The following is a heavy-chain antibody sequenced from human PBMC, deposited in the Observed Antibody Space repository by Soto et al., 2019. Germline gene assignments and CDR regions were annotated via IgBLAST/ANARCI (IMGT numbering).Heavy chain of an antibody. CDR2: IIPIFGTA. J-gene: IGHJ6*02. V-gene: IGHV1-69*12. CDR3: ARAGAAAGTAGYYYYGMDV. CDR1: GGTFSSYA. D-gene: IGHD6-13*01. Sequence: QVQLVQSGAEVKKPGSSVKVSCKASGGTFSSYAISWVRQAPGQGLEWMGGIIPIFGTANYAQKFQGRVKITADESTSTAYMELSSLRSEDTAVYYCARAGAAAGTAGYYYYGMDVWGQGTTVTVSS.